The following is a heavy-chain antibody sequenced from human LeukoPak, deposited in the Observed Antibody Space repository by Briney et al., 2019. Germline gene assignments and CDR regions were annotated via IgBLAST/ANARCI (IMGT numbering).Heavy chain of an antibody. CDR1: GASLSSDY. Sequence: PSETLSLTCTVSGASLSSDYWSWIRQPAGKGLEWIGRIYTRGSTNYNPSLKSRVTISVDTSKNQFSLKLTSVTAADTAVYYCAREGLNMVRGVIPKEAWGWFDPWGQGTLVTVSS. CDR2: IYTRGST. V-gene: IGHV4-4*07. D-gene: IGHD3-10*01. CDR3: AREGLNMVRGVIPKEAWGWFDP. J-gene: IGHJ5*02.